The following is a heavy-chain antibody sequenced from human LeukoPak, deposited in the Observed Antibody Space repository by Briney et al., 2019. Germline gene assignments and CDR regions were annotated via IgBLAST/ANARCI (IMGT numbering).Heavy chain of an antibody. CDR2: ISAYNGNT. Sequence: ASVKVSCKASGYTFTSYGISWVRQAPGQGLEWMGWISAYNGNTNYAQKLQGRVTMTTDTSTSTAYMELRSLRSDDTAVYYCARSGTTFVNYYDSSGDYWGQGTLVTFSS. V-gene: IGHV1-18*01. CDR3: ARSGTTFVNYYDSSGDY. J-gene: IGHJ4*02. D-gene: IGHD3-22*01. CDR1: GYTFTSYG.